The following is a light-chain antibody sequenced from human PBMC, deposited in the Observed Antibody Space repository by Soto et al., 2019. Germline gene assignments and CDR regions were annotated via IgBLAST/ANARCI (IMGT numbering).Light chain of an antibody. Sequence: EIVLTQSPGTLSLSPGERATLSCRASQSVSSSYLAWYQQKPGQAPRLLIYGASSRATGIPDRFSGSGSGTDFPLTVSRLEPEDFAVYYCQQYGGSATFGPGTKVELK. V-gene: IGKV3-20*01. CDR3: QQYGGSAT. J-gene: IGKJ1*01. CDR2: GAS. CDR1: QSVSSSY.